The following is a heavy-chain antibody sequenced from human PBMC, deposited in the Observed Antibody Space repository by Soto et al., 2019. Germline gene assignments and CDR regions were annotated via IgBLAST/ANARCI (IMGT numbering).Heavy chain of an antibody. CDR1: GDSFSSNSAA. V-gene: IGHV6-1*01. D-gene: IGHD6-19*01. Sequence: SQTLSLTCATSGDSFSSNSAAWNWIRQSPSRGLEWLGRTYYRSKWYNDYAVSVKSQITINPDTSKNQFSLQLNSVTPEDTAVYYCARGKRSSGWAMGEKTPKYYFDYWGQGTLVTVSS. J-gene: IGHJ4*02. CDR3: ARGKRSSGWAMGEKTPKYYFDY. CDR2: TYYRSKWYN.